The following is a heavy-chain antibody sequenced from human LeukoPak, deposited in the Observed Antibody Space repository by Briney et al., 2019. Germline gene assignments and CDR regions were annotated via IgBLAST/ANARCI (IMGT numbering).Heavy chain of an antibody. D-gene: IGHD1-14*01. CDR1: GYTFTSYD. Sequence: GASVKVSCKASGYTFTSYDINWVRQAPGQGLEWMGRINPNSGGTNYAQKFQGRVTITADESTSTAYMELSSLRSEDTAVYYCARGTGGLNYYYYYYMDVWGKGTTVTVSS. CDR2: INPNSGGT. J-gene: IGHJ6*03. V-gene: IGHV1-69*11. CDR3: ARGTGGLNYYYYYYMDV.